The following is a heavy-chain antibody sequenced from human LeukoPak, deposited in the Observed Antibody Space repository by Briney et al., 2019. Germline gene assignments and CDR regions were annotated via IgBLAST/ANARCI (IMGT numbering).Heavy chain of an antibody. CDR1: GFTFSSYE. V-gene: IGHV3-48*03. CDR3: AGDSSGYLRNAFDI. Sequence: PGGSLRLSCAASGFTFSSYEMNWVRQAPGKGLEWVSYISSSGSTIYYADSVKGRFTISRDNAKNSLYLQMNSLRAEDTAVYYCAGDSSGYLRNAFDIWGQGTMVTVSS. J-gene: IGHJ3*02. D-gene: IGHD3-22*01. CDR2: ISSSGSTI.